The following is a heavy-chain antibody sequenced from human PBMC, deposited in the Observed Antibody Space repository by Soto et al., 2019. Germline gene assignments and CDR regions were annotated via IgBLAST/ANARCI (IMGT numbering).Heavy chain of an antibody. V-gene: IGHV1-2*02. CDR1: GYTFTGYY. CDR3: ARAKSYSNLFDY. Sequence: ASVKVSCKASGYTFTGYYMHWVRQAPGQGLEWMGWINPNSGGTKYAQKFQGRVTMTRDTSISTAYMELSRLRSDDTAVYYCARAKSYSNLFDYWGQGTLVTVSS. J-gene: IGHJ4*02. D-gene: IGHD4-4*01. CDR2: INPNSGGT.